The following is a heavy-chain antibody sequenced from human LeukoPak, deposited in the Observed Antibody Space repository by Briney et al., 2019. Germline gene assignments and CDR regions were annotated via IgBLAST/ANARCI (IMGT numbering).Heavy chain of an antibody. D-gene: IGHD6-19*01. CDR3: AKEIAVAGKGVFEY. J-gene: IGHJ4*02. CDR2: ITGGDGST. Sequence: GGSLRLSCAASGFTFSSHAMSWARQAPGKGLEWVSAITGGDGSTFYANSVKGRFTISRDNSKNTLYLLMNSLRAEDTAVYYCAKEIAVAGKGVFEYWGQGTLVTVSS. CDR1: GFTFSSHA. V-gene: IGHV3-23*01.